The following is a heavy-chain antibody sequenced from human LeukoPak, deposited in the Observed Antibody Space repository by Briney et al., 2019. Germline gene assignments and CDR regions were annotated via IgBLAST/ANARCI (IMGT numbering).Heavy chain of an antibody. V-gene: IGHV3-48*01. Sequence: GGSLRLSCVASGFIFSSYSMNWVRQAPGKGLEWVSYISSGSSSSTTIYYADSVKGRFTVSRDNAKNSLYLQMNNLRAEDTAVYYCARLLGKFRFGELIHRLPNAFDYWGQGTLVTVSS. CDR1: GFIFSSYS. J-gene: IGHJ4*02. D-gene: IGHD3-10*01. CDR2: ISSGSSSSTTI. CDR3: ARLLGKFRFGELIHRLPNAFDY.